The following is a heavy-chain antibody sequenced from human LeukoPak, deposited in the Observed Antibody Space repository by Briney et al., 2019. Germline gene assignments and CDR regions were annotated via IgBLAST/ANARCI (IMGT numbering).Heavy chain of an antibody. Sequence: PGGSLRLSCAASGFTFSSYIMNWVRQAPGKGLEWVSSISSSSSYIYYADSVKGRFTISRDNAKNSLYLQMNSLRAEDTAVYYCARGAKDTQYDFWSGSFDYWGQGTLVTVSS. CDR3: ARGAKDTQYDFWSGSFDY. V-gene: IGHV3-21*01. J-gene: IGHJ4*02. D-gene: IGHD3-3*01. CDR2: ISSSSSYI. CDR1: GFTFSSYI.